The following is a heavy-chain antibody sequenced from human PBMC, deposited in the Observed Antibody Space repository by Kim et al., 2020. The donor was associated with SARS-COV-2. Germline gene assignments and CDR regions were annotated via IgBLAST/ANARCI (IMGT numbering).Heavy chain of an antibody. CDR2: IWYDGSDK. V-gene: IGHV3-33*01. CDR1: GFTFSSFG. J-gene: IGHJ4*03. CDR3: ARDGDLSGSGLGYFDY. D-gene: IGHD6-19*01. Sequence: GGSLRLSCAVSGFTFSSFGMHWVRQAPGKGLEWVAVIWYDGSDKYYGDSVKGRFTIFRDNSKNTLYLQMNTLRADDTAVYFCARDGDLSGSGLGYFDYWG.